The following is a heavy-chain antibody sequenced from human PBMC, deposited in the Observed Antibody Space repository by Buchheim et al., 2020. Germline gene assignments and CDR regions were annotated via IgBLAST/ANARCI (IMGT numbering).Heavy chain of an antibody. D-gene: IGHD6-13*01. J-gene: IGHJ4*02. CDR2: IKQDGSDK. Sequence: EVQLVESGGGLVQPGGSLRLSCAASGFTFSSYWINWVRQAPGKGLEWVANIKQDGSDKHYVDSVKGRFTISRDNAKNSVYLQMNSLRAVDTAVYYCAKSLGQHCYDYWGQGTL. CDR1: GFTFSSYW. CDR3: AKSLGQHCYDY. V-gene: IGHV3-7*01.